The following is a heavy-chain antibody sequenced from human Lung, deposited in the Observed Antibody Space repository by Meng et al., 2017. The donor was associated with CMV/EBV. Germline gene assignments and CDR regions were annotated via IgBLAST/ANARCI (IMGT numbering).Heavy chain of an antibody. CDR1: GFTFSNAW. Sequence: SCAASGFTFSNAWMSWVRQAPGKGLEWVGRIKSKTDGGTTDYAAPVKGRFTISRDDSKTTLYLQMNSLKTEDTAVYYCTTGRIYCSSTSCHWGGMDVWXQGNXVTVSS. CDR2: IKSKTDGGTT. J-gene: IGHJ6*02. V-gene: IGHV3-15*01. CDR3: TTGRIYCSSTSCHWGGMDV. D-gene: IGHD2-2*01.